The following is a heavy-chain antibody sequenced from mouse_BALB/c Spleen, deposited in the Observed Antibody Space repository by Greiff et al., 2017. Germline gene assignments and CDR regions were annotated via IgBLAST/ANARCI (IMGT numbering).Heavy chain of an antibody. CDR2: IDPANGNT. D-gene: IGHD1-1*01. CDR3: ARTYYYGSSVDY. V-gene: IGHV14-3*02. J-gene: IGHJ2*01. Sequence: VQLQQPGAELVKPGASVKLSCTASGFNIKDTYMHWVKQRPEQGLEWIGRIDPANGNTKYDPKFQGKATITADTSSNTAYLQLSSLTSEDTAVYYCARTYYYGSSVDYWGQGTTLTVSS. CDR1: GFNIKDTY.